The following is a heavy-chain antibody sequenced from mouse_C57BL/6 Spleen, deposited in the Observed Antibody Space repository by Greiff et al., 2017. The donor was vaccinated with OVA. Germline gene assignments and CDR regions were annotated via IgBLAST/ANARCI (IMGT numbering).Heavy chain of an antibody. V-gene: IGHV10-1*01. Sequence: GGGLVQPKGSLKLSCAASGFSFNTYAMNWVRQAPGKGLEWVARIRSKSNNYATYYADSVKDRFTISRDDSESMLYLQMNNLKTEDTAMYYCVRGDYSNSWFAYWGQGTLVTVSA. D-gene: IGHD2-5*01. CDR2: IRSKSNNYAT. CDR1: GFSFNTYA. J-gene: IGHJ3*01. CDR3: VRGDYSNSWFAY.